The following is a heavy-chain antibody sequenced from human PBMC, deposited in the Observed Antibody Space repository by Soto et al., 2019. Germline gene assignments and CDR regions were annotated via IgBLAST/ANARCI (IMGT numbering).Heavy chain of an antibody. CDR3: ARLPRDCNKTSCYYADH. D-gene: IGHD2-2*01. CDR2: MYPGDSDT. J-gene: IGHJ4*02. V-gene: IGHV5-51*01. CDR1: GYDFNTNW. Sequence: LKISCRGSGYDFNTNWSGWVRQLPGRGLEWVGIMYPGDSDTRYNPSLQGHVTLSADVTVSTAFLQWRSLKTSDTGMYFCARLPRDCNKTSCYYADHWGQGTQVTAPQ.